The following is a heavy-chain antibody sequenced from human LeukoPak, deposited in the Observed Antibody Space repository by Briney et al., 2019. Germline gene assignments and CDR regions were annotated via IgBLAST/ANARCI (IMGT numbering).Heavy chain of an antibody. CDR3: ARLGYSSGWWSDP. Sequence: GESLSISCKSSGYSFTSYWISWVRQMPGKGLEWMGRIDPSDSYTNYSPSFQGHVAISADKSISTAYLQWSSLKASDTAMYYCARLGYSSGWWSDPWGQGTLVTVSS. D-gene: IGHD6-19*01. V-gene: IGHV5-10-1*01. J-gene: IGHJ5*02. CDR1: GYSFTSYW. CDR2: IDPSDSYT.